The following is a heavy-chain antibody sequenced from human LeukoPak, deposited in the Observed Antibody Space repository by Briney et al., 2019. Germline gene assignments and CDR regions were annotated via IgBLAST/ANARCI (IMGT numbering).Heavy chain of an antibody. CDR2: ISTSGGNT. D-gene: IGHD2-15*01. CDR3: ARFCSGGSCFYN. CDR1: GFTFSSYA. J-gene: IGHJ4*02. Sequence: GGSLRLSCAASGFTFSSYAMSWVRQAPGKGLEWVSGISTSGGNTYYADSVKGRFTISRDNAKNSLYLQMNSLRAEDTAVYYCARFCSGGSCFYNWGQGTLVTVSS. V-gene: IGHV3-23*01.